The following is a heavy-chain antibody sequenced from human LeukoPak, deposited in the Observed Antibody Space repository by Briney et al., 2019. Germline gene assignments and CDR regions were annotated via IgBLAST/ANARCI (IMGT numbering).Heavy chain of an antibody. CDR3: ARGGCSSTSCYYDY. J-gene: IGHJ4*02. D-gene: IGHD2-2*01. CDR2: INPNSGGT. Sequence: ASVKVSCKASGYTFTGYYMRWVRQAPGQGLEWMGWINPNSGGTNYAQKFQGWVTMTRDTSISTAYMELSRLRSDDTAVYYCARGGCSSTSCYYDYWGQGTLVTVSS. V-gene: IGHV1-2*04. CDR1: GYTFTGYY.